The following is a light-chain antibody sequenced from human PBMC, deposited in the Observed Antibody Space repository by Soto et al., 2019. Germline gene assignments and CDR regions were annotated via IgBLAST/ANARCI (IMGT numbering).Light chain of an antibody. CDR2: EGS. CDR1: SSDVGSYNL. J-gene: IGLJ2*01. V-gene: IGLV2-23*01. Sequence: QSVLTQPASVSGSPGQSITISCTGTSSDVGSYNLVSWYQQHPGKAPKLMIYEGSKRPSGVSNRFSGSKSGNTASLIISGLQAEDEADYYCCSYAGSSTIFGGGTKLTVL. CDR3: CSYAGSSTI.